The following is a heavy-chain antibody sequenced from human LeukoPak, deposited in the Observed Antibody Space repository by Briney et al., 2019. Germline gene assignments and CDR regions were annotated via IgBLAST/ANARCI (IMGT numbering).Heavy chain of an antibody. CDR2: IYSGGST. V-gene: IGHV3-53*01. Sequence: GGSLRLSCAASGFTVSSNYMSWVRQAPGKGLEWVSVIYSGGSTYYADSVKGRFTISRDNSKNTLYLQMNSLRAEDTAVYYCARWRSSSWAFDYRGQGTLVTVSS. CDR3: ARWRSSSWAFDY. CDR1: GFTVSSNY. J-gene: IGHJ4*02. D-gene: IGHD6-13*01.